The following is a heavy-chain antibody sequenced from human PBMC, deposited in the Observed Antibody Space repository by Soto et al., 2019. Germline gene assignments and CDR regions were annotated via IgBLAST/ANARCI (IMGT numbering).Heavy chain of an antibody. V-gene: IGHV4-39*01. CDR3: SNNFRGDYYFFQH. J-gene: IGHJ1*01. CDR2: VYYSGST. CDR1: GVSITTSSYF. Sequence: QLQLQESGPGLVKPSETLSLTCTVSGVSITTSSYFWGWIRQPPGKGLEWIGSVYYSGSTHYNPSLKCRGTLSVDTFKNPVSLKLTSVTAANTALYYFSNNFRGDYYFFQHWGQGTLVTVSS. D-gene: IGHD2-21*02.